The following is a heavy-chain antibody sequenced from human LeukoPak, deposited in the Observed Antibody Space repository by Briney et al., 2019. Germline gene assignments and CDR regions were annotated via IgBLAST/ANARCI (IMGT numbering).Heavy chain of an antibody. V-gene: IGHV3-48*01. D-gene: IGHD5-18*01. J-gene: IGHJ4*02. CDR3: AKGGTAMSWFDY. CDR1: GFTFSSYS. Sequence: GGSLRLSCAASGFTFSSYSMNWVRQAPGKGLEWLSYVSSSSSTIYYADSVKGRFTISRDNAKNSLYLQMNSLRAEDTAVYYCAKGGTAMSWFDYWGQGTLVTVSS. CDR2: VSSSSSTI.